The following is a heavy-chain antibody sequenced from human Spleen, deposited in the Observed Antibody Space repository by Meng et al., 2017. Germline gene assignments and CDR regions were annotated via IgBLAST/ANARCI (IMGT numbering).Heavy chain of an antibody. D-gene: IGHD2/OR15-2a*01. V-gene: IGHV1-2*06. J-gene: IGHJ4*02. CDR2: INPDSGT. CDR1: GYTFTGYS. Sequence: QVQLVQSGSELKEPGASVKVSCKASGYTFTGYSMHWIRQAPGQGLEWMGRINPDSGTNYAQRFQGRVTLTWDTSISTAYMDLSSLRSDDTAMYYCAKDLSGSIDYWGQGTLVTVSS. CDR3: AKDLSGSIDY.